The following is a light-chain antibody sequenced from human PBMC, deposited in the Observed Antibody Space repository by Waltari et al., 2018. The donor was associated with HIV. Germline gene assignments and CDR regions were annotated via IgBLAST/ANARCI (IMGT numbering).Light chain of an antibody. CDR3: QSYYLNKGV. CDR1: SGNIASYV. V-gene: IGLV6-57*01. Sequence: NFLLTQPHSLSESPGQTVTISCTRSSGNIASYVVQWYQQRPGSSPTTVIYEDNRRPSGGPERFSGPLDTASNSASLTIAGLETEDEADYYCQSYYLNKGVFGGGTKLTVL. CDR2: EDN. J-gene: IGLJ3*02.